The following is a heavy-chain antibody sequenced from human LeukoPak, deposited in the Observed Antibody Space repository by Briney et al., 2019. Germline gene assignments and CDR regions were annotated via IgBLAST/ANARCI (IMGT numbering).Heavy chain of an antibody. V-gene: IGHV4-39*01. CDR2: INYSGNT. CDR3: TRLTVGTTWGNYFDY. CDR1: GGSISSSTYY. J-gene: IGHJ4*02. D-gene: IGHD1-26*01. Sequence: SETLSLTCTVSGGSISSSTYYWAWVRQPPGKGLEWIGSINYSGNTYYKSSLKSRVTISEDTSKNQFSLKLTSVTAADTAVYYCTRLTVGTTWGNYFDYWGQGTVVTVSS.